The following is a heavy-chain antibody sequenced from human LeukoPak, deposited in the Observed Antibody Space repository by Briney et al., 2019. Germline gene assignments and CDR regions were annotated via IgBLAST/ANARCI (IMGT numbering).Heavy chain of an antibody. V-gene: IGHV3-74*01. Sequence: GGSLRLSCAASVLTFNDFCMHGLRQAPGKGPEWLSRTSKDGSHTVYADSAKGRFTASRDNTKNTVYLEVTNLRPEDTAVYYCTRCGYSGSYYRFSWGQGTPVTVAS. D-gene: IGHD6-25*01. CDR3: TRCGYSGSYYRFS. J-gene: IGHJ4*02. CDR2: TSKDGSHT. CDR1: VLTFNDFC.